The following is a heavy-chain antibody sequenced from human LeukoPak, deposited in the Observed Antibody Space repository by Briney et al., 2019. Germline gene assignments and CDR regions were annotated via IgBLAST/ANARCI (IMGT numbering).Heavy chain of an antibody. J-gene: IGHJ4*02. D-gene: IGHD3-16*02. CDR3: ARVPTGGDYEYVWGSYRSYYFDY. V-gene: IGHV3-7*03. CDR2: IKQDGSEK. Sequence: GGSLRLSCAASGFTFSSYWMSWVRQAPGKGLEWVANIKQDGSEKYYVDSVKGRFTISRDNAKNPPYLQMNSLRAEDTAVYYCARVPTGGDYEYVWGSYRSYYFDYWGQGTLVTVSS. CDR1: GFTFSSYW.